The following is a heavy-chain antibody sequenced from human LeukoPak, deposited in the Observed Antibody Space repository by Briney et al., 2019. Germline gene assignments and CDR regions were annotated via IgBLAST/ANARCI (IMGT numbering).Heavy chain of an antibody. J-gene: IGHJ4*02. CDR2: IWYDGSNK. D-gene: IGHD4-23*01. V-gene: IGHV3-33*01. CDR1: GFTFSSYG. CDR3: ARVRGGGKRTRNDYGGGDIDY. Sequence: PGGSLRLSCAASGFTFSSYGMHWVRQAPGKGLEWVAVIWYDGSNKYYADSVKGRFTISRDNSKNTLYLQMNSLRAEDTAVYYCARVRGGGKRTRNDYGGGDIDYWGQGTLVTVSS.